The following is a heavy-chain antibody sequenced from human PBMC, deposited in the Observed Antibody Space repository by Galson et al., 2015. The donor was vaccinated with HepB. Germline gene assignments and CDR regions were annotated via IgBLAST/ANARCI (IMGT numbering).Heavy chain of an antibody. CDR3: ARDGPTTVTNDIDY. CDR2: INTNTGNP. V-gene: IGHV7-4-1*02. Sequence: SVKVSCKASGYTFTNYALIWVRQAPGQGLEWMGWINTNTGNPTYAQGFTGRFVFSLDTSVSTAYLQISSLKAEDTAVYYCARDGPTTVTNDIDYWGQGTLVTVSS. CDR1: GYTFTNYA. J-gene: IGHJ4*02. D-gene: IGHD4-17*01.